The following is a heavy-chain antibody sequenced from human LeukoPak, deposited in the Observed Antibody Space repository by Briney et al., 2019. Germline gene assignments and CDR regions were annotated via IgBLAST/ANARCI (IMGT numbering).Heavy chain of an antibody. D-gene: IGHD1-26*01. CDR2: ISYDGSNK. CDR3: AKSIVGATPQDY. Sequence: GRSLRLSCAASGSTFSSYGMHWARHAPGKGMEWVAVISYDGSNKYYADSVKGRFTITRDNSKNTLYLQMNRLRAEDTAVYYCAKSIVGATPQDYWGQGTLVTVSS. CDR1: GSTFSSYG. J-gene: IGHJ4*02. V-gene: IGHV3-30*18.